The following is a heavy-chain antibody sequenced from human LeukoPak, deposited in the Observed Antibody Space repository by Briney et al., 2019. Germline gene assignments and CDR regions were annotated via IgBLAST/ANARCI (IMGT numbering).Heavy chain of an antibody. CDR1: GYTFTDSY. V-gene: IGHV1-2*02. J-gene: IGHJ6*02. Sequence: ASVKVSCKASGYTFTDSYMHWVRQAPGQGLEWMGWIYPSSGGTNYAQKFQGRVTMTRDTSISTAYMELSSLRSDDTAVYYCAREADYYGSGSYRYFYYYYGMDVWGQGTTVTVSS. D-gene: IGHD3-10*01. CDR2: IYPSSGGT. CDR3: AREADYYGSGSYRYFYYYYGMDV.